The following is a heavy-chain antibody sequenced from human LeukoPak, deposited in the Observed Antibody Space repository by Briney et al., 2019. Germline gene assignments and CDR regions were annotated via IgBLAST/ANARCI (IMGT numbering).Heavy chain of an antibody. CDR1: GFTFSSYS. V-gene: IGHV3-21*01. CDR2: ISSSSSYI. Sequence: GGSLRLSCAASGFTFSSYSMNWVRQAPGKGLEWVSSISSSSSYIYYADSVKGRFTISRDNAKNSLYLQMNSLRAEDTAVYYCARDRDYDSSGYLGGFDYWGQGTLVTVSS. CDR3: ARDRDYDSSGYLGGFDY. J-gene: IGHJ4*02. D-gene: IGHD3-22*01.